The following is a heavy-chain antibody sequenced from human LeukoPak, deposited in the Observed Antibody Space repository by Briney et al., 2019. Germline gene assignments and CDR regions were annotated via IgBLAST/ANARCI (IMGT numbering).Heavy chain of an antibody. CDR3: AKVYRAHGDYHAFDV. CDR1: RFSFSSYA. Sequence: GGSLRLSCAASRFSFSSYAMSWVRQAPGKGLEWVSSISGSGSSTYYADSVKDRFTISRDNSKNTLYLQMNSLRAEDTAVYYCAKVYRAHGDYHAFDVWGQGTMVTVPS. J-gene: IGHJ3*01. CDR2: ISGSGSST. V-gene: IGHV3-23*01. D-gene: IGHD4-17*01.